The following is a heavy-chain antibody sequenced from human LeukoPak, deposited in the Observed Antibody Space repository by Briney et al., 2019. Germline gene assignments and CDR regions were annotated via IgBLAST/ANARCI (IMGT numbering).Heavy chain of an antibody. V-gene: IGHV1-69*02. CDR3: AGGLCSSTSCYLSWFDP. CDR1: GGTFISYT. CDR2: IIPILGIA. Sequence: SVKVSCKASGGTFISYTISWVRQAPGQGLEWMGRIIPILGIANYAQKFQGRVTITADKSTSTAYMELSSLRSEDTAVYYCAGGLCSSTSCYLSWFDPWGQGTLVTVSS. D-gene: IGHD2-2*01. J-gene: IGHJ5*02.